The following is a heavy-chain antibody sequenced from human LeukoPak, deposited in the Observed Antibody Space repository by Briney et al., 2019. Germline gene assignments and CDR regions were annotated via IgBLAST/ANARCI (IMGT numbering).Heavy chain of an antibody. V-gene: IGHV1-2*02. J-gene: IGHJ4*02. CDR1: GYTFIGYY. D-gene: IGHD3-22*01. CDR2: INPNSGGT. CDR3: ARAEDYYDTSGYYRIDY. Sequence: ASVKVSCKASGYTFIGYYMHWVRQAPGQGLEWMGWINPNSGGTNYAQKFQGRVTMTRDTSISTAYMELSRLRFDDTAVYYCARAEDYYDTSGYYRIDYWGQGTLVTASS.